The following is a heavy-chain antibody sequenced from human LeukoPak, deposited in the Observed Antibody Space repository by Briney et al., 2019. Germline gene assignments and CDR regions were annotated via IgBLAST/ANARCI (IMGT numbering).Heavy chain of an antibody. CDR2: INSDGSST. Sequence: PGGSLRLSCAASGFTFSSYWMHWVRQAPGKGLVWVSRINSDGSSTSYADSVKGRFTISRDNAKNTLYLQMNSLRAEDTAVYYCASLYSSGWPDSWFDPWGQGTLVTVSS. CDR3: ASLYSSGWPDSWFDP. J-gene: IGHJ5*02. CDR1: GFTFSSYW. D-gene: IGHD6-19*01. V-gene: IGHV3-74*01.